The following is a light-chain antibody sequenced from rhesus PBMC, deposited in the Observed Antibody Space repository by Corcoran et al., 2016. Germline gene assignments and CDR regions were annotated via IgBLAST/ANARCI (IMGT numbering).Light chain of an antibody. CDR3: GSYAGSGSYI. CDR1: TSDVGYYDK. V-gene: IGLV2-19*02. J-gene: IGLJ1*01. Sequence: QAAPTQSPSVSGSAGQSVTISCTGTTSDVGYYDKLSWYQHHPGKAPKLILYEVNKRPSGVSDRFSDSKSGNTASLTISGLQAEDEADYYCGSYAGSGSYIFGAGTRLIVL. CDR2: EVN.